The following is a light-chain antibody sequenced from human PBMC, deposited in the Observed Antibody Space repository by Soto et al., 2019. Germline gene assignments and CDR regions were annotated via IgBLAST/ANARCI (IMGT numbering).Light chain of an antibody. Sequence: IVMTQSPATLSVPPGERATLSCRATQSVSSHLAWYQQRPGQAPRLLIYGASTRATGIPARFSGSGSGTEFTLTISSLQSEDVAVYYCQEYNHWPSWTFGQGTKVEVK. CDR3: QEYNHWPSWT. J-gene: IGKJ1*01. V-gene: IGKV3-15*01. CDR1: QSVSSH. CDR2: GAS.